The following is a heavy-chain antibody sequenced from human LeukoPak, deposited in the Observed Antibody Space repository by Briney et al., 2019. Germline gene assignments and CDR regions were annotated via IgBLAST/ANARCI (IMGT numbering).Heavy chain of an antibody. CDR1: GFTFRTYW. D-gene: IGHD3-22*01. CDR2: IKQDGSEK. Sequence: PGGSLRLSCAASGFTFRTYWMSWVRQAPGKGLEWVANIKQDGSEKYYVDSVKGRFTISRDNAKNSLYLQMNSLRAEDTAVYYCAREGDSSGYHFDYWGQGTLVTVSS. J-gene: IGHJ4*02. V-gene: IGHV3-7*01. CDR3: AREGDSSGYHFDY.